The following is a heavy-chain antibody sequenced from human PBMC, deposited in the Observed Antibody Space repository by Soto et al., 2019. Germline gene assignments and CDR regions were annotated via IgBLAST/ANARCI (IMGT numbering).Heavy chain of an antibody. Sequence: GGSLRLSCAASGFTFSSYGMHWVRQAPGKGLEWVAVIWYDGSNKYYADSVKGRFTISRDNSKNTLYLQMNSLRAEDTAVYYCARDPGVPSIAVAGSYGMDVWGQGTTVTVSS. V-gene: IGHV3-33*01. CDR1: GFTFSSYG. D-gene: IGHD6-19*01. CDR2: IWYDGSNK. CDR3: ARDPGVPSIAVAGSYGMDV. J-gene: IGHJ6*02.